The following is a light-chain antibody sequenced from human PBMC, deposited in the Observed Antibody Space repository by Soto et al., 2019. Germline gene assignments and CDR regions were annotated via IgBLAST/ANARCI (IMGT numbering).Light chain of an antibody. Sequence: QSALTQPASVSGSPGQSITISCTGSTSDVGGYEYVSWCQQHPAKAPKLMVYEVSNRPSGVSIRFFGSKSGSTASLTIYGLQAEDEADYYCSSYTIAGTYVFGSGTKLTVL. J-gene: IGLJ1*01. CDR3: SSYTIAGTYV. CDR2: EVS. V-gene: IGLV2-14*01. CDR1: TSDVGGYEY.